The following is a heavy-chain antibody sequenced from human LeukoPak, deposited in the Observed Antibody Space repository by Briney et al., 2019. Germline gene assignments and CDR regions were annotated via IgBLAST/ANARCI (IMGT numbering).Heavy chain of an antibody. J-gene: IGHJ4*02. CDR2: ISGSGGNT. CDR3: AKTRRGYSSSWYSH. V-gene: IGHV3-23*01. D-gene: IGHD6-13*01. Sequence: GGSLRLSCAASGFTFSTYSMSWVRQAPGKGLEWVSGISGSGGNTYYADSVKGRFTISRDNSRNTLYLQMNSLRAEDTAVYYCAKTRRGYSSSWYSHWGQGTLVTVSS. CDR1: GFTFSTYS.